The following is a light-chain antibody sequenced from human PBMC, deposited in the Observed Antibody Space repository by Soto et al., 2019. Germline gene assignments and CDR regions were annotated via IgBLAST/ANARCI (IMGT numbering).Light chain of an antibody. Sequence: EIVMTQSPATLSVSPGERATLSCRASQSVSSNLAWYQQKPGQAPSLLIYGASTRATGIPDRFSGSGSGTGFTLTISSLQSEDFAVYYCQHYNYWPFTFGPGTKVDI. J-gene: IGKJ3*01. CDR2: GAS. CDR3: QHYNYWPFT. V-gene: IGKV3-15*01. CDR1: QSVSSN.